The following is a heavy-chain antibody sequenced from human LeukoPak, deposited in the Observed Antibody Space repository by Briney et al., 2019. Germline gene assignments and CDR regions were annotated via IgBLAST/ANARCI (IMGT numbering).Heavy chain of an antibody. Sequence: RPGGSLRLSCAASGFTFSSYWMSWVHQAPGKGLEWVANIKQDGSEKYYVDSVKGRFTISRDNAKNSLYLQMNSLRAEDTAVYYCARGTNFGYFDYWGQGTLVTVSS. CDR2: IKQDGSEK. D-gene: IGHD1-7*01. J-gene: IGHJ4*02. CDR3: ARGTNFGYFDY. V-gene: IGHV3-7*01. CDR1: GFTFSSYW.